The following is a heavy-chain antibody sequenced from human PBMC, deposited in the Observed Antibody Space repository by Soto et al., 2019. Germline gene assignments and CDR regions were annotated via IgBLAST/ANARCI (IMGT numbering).Heavy chain of an antibody. V-gene: IGHV4-59*01. CDR3: AKGEDTVVVVAATWFGY. CDR1: GGSISSYY. Sequence: SETLSLTCTVSGGSISSYYWSWIRQPPGKGLEWIGYIYYSGSTNYNPSLKSRVTISVDTSKNQFSLKLSSVTAADTAVYYCAKGEDTVVVVAATWFGYWGQGTLVTVSS. D-gene: IGHD2-15*01. CDR2: IYYSGST. J-gene: IGHJ4*02.